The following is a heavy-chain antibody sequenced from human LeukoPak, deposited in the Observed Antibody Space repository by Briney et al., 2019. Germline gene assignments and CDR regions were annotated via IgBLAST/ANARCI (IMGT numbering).Heavy chain of an antibody. V-gene: IGHV1-18*01. CDR2: ISPSNGNT. D-gene: IGHD5-12*01. J-gene: IGHJ4*02. Sequence: ASVKVSCQASAYTFTSHGISWVRQAPGQGLEWMGWISPSNGNTDYAQKFQGRVTMTTDISTTTAYLELRSLRSDDTAVYYCATDTSYSWYDTFGEYWGQGTLVTVSS. CDR3: ATDTSYSWYDTFGEY. CDR1: AYTFTSHG.